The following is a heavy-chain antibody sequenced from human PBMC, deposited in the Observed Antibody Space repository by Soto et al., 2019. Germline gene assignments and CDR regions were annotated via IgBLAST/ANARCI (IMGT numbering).Heavy chain of an antibody. V-gene: IGHV3-15*07. D-gene: IGHD1-1*01. CDR2: VKSKTDGGTT. CDR1: GFTFTNAW. CDR3: TTYGMRVQYLDV. Sequence: GGSLRLSCAASGFTFTNAWMNWVRQAPGKGLAWVGRVKSKTDGGTTDYAAPVKGRFTISRDDSKNTLYLQINSLKTEVTALYYCTTYGMRVQYLDVWGQGTTVTVSS. J-gene: IGHJ6*02.